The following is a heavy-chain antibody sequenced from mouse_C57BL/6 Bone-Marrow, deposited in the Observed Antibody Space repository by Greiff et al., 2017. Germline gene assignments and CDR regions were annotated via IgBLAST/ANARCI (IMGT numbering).Heavy chain of an antibody. CDR1: GYTFTDHY. D-gene: IGHD2-5*01. CDR2: IGPGSGST. V-gene: IGHV1-77*01. J-gene: IGHJ3*01. CDR3: ATVVPLAY. Sequence: VKLMESGAELVKPGASVKISCKASGYTFTDHYINWVKQRPGQGLEWSGKIGPGSGSTYYNEKFKGKATLTADKSSSTAYMQLSSLTSEDTAVYFCATVVPLAYWGQGTLVTVSA.